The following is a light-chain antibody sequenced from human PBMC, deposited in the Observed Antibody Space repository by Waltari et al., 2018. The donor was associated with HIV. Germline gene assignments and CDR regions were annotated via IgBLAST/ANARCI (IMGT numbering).Light chain of an antibody. Sequence: QSALTQPASVSGSPGQSITISCTGTSSDVGGYNLVSWYQQHPGKAPKLMIYEVSKRLSGVSHRFSGSKSGNTASLTVSGLQAEDEADYYCCAYAGSTTYVIFGGGTKLTVL. CDR2: EVS. CDR1: SSDVGGYNL. CDR3: CAYAGSTTYVI. V-gene: IGLV2-23*02. J-gene: IGLJ2*01.